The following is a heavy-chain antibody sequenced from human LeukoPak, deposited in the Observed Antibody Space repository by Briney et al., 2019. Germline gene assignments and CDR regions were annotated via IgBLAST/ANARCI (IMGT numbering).Heavy chain of an antibody. D-gene: IGHD3-22*01. Sequence: SGPTLVNPTQTLTLTCTFSGYSLSTSGMCVSWIRQPPGKALEWLARIDWDDDKYYSTALKTRLTISKATSKTQMVLTMTIMAPVDTATYYSARIRMYYYDSSGYDYWGQGTLVTVSS. V-gene: IGHV2-70*11. CDR1: GYSLSTSGMC. CDR3: ARIRMYYYDSSGYDY. CDR2: IDWDDDK. J-gene: IGHJ4*02.